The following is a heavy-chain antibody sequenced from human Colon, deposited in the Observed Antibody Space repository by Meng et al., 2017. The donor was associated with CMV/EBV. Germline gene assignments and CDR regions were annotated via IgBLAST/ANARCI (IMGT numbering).Heavy chain of an antibody. CDR1: GYRFTDYY. Sequence: ASVKVSCKASGYRFTDYYLHWVRQAPGQGLEWMGWVNPHGGGTDYAQTFQGRVTMTRDTSNTTVYLEVYRLTSDDTAVYYCARRPGSLGQFDYWGQGTLVTVSS. CDR3: ARRPGSLGQFDY. J-gene: IGHJ4*02. D-gene: IGHD3-10*01. V-gene: IGHV1-2*02. CDR2: VNPHGGGT.